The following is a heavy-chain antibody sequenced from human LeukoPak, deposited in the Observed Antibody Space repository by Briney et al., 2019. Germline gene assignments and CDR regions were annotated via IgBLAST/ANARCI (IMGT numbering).Heavy chain of an antibody. V-gene: IGHV3-53*01. CDR3: ARDLSSTSCYTCLGAFDI. CDR2: IYSGGST. Sequence: GGSLRLSCAASGFTVSSNYMSWVRQAPGKGLEWVSVIYSGGSTYYADSVKGRFTISRDNSKNTLYLQMNSLRAEDTAVYYCARDLSSTSCYTCLGAFDIWGQGTMVTVSS. CDR1: GFTVSSNY. J-gene: IGHJ3*02. D-gene: IGHD2-2*02.